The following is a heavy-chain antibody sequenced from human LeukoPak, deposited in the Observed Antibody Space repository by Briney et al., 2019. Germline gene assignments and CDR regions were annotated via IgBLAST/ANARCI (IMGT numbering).Heavy chain of an antibody. Sequence: GGSLRLSCAASGFTFSSYGIHWVRQAPGKGLEWVAFIRYDGSNKYYADSVKGRFTISRDNSKNTLYLQMNSLRAEDTAVYHCARDWIAVAGALDYWGQGTLVTVSS. V-gene: IGHV3-30*02. D-gene: IGHD6-19*01. CDR3: ARDWIAVAGALDY. CDR1: GFTFSSYG. J-gene: IGHJ4*02. CDR2: IRYDGSNK.